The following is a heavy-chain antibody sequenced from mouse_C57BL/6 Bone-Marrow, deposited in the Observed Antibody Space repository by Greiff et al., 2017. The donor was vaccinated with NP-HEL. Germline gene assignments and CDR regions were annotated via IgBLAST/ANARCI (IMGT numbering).Heavy chain of an antibody. J-gene: IGHJ2*01. V-gene: IGHV1-69*01. CDR3: ARGYYGSSYFDY. D-gene: IGHD1-1*01. CDR1: GYTFTSYW. CDR2: IVPSDSYT. Sequence: QVQLQQPGAELVMPGASVKLSCKASGYTFTSYWMHWVKQRPGQGLEWIGEIVPSDSYTNYNQKFKGKSTLTVDKSSSTAYMQLSILTSEDAAVYYCARGYYGSSYFDYWGQGTTLTVSS.